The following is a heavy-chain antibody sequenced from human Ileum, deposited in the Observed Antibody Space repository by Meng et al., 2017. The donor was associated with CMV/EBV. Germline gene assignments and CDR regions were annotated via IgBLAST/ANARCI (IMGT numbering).Heavy chain of an antibody. CDR2: IYYSGST. V-gene: IGHV4-59*01. J-gene: IGHJ6*02. D-gene: IGHD1-1*01. Sequence: SETLSLTCTVSGGSISSYYWSWIRQPPGKGLEWIGYIYYSGSTNYNPSLKSRVTISVDTSKNQFSLNLSSVTAADTDVYYCARLPTTGTGSDYYYYGMDVWGQGTTVTVSS. CDR1: GGSISSYY. CDR3: ARLPTTGTGSDYYYYGMDV.